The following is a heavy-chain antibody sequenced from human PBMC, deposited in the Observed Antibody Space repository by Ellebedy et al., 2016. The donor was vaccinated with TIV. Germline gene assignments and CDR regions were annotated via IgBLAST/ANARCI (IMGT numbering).Heavy chain of an antibody. J-gene: IGHJ4*02. CDR3: ARDKGGRYYGSGSYTDH. D-gene: IGHD3-10*01. CDR2: ISDDGRKD. CDR1: GFTYNQYG. V-gene: IGHV3-30*03. Sequence: PGGSLRLSCSASGFTYNQYGMHWVRQAPGKGLEWVAVISDDGRKDYYSESAKGRFTIARDNAKNTLLFLMNSLRSEDTAMYYCARDKGGRYYGSGSYTDHWGQGTLVVVSS.